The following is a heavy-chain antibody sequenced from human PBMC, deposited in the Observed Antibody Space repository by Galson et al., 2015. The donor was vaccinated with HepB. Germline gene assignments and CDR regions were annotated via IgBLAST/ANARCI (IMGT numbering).Heavy chain of an antibody. Sequence: SVKVSCKASGYTFTGYYMHWVRQAPGQGLEWMGWINPNSGGTNYAQKFQGWVTMTRDTSISTAYMELSRLRSDDTAVYYCARDTRLADCSSTSCYLDYWGQGTTVTVSS. V-gene: IGHV1-2*04. CDR3: ARDTRLADCSSTSCYLDY. CDR2: INPNSGGT. CDR1: GYTFTGYY. J-gene: IGHJ4*03. D-gene: IGHD2-2*01.